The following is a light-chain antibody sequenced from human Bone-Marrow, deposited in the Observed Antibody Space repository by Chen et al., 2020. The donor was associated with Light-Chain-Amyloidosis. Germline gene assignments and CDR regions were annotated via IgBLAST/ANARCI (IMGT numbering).Light chain of an antibody. J-gene: IGLJ2*01. CDR1: SGYIASNY. CDR2: EDN. V-gene: IGLV6-57*01. CDR3: QSYDIAKV. Sequence: NFVLIQPHSVSESPGKTVTISCTRSSGYIASNYVHWYQQRPGRSPTIVIYEDNQRPSGVPDRFSGSIDRSSNSASLPLSGLKTEDEGDYYCQSYDIAKVFGGGTKVTVL.